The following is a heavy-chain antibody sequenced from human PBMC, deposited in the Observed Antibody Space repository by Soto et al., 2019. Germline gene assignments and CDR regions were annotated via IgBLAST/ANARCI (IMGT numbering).Heavy chain of an antibody. CDR1: GGSISSSSYY. J-gene: IGHJ4*02. CDR2: IYYSGST. D-gene: IGHD3-22*01. V-gene: IGHV4-30-4*01. Sequence: SETLSLTCTVSGGSISSSSYYWSWIRQPPGKGLEWIGYIYYSGSTYYNPSLKSRVTISVDTSKNQFSLKLSSVTAADTAVYYCASLVYDSSGYYPYYWGQGTLVTVSS. CDR3: ASLVYDSSGYYPYY.